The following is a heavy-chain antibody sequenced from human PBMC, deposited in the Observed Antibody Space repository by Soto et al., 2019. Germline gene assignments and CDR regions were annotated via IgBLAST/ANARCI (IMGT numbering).Heavy chain of an antibody. V-gene: IGHV3-30*19. J-gene: IGHJ3*02. Sequence: QVQLVESGGGVVQPGRSLRLSCAASGFIFSNYGMHWVRQAPGKGLEWLAVILNDGGDQNYGDSVKGRFTISRDNSKNTLYLQINSLRVEDTAVYYCARDDDRPDNGLDMWGQGTMVTVSS. CDR2: ILNDGGDQ. D-gene: IGHD2-8*01. CDR1: GFIFSNYG. CDR3: ARDDDRPDNGLDM.